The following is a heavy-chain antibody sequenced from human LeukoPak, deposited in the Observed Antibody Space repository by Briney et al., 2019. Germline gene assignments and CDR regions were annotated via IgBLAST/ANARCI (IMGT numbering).Heavy chain of an antibody. CDR2: IYYSGST. CDR3: ARDRRVWFGELLPFDY. V-gene: IGHV4-39*07. CDR1: GGSISSSSYS. D-gene: IGHD3-10*01. Sequence: SETLSLTCTVSGGSISSSSYSWGWIRQPPGKGLEWIGSIYYSGSTYYNPSLKSRVTISVDTSKNQFSLKLSSVTAADTAVYYCARDRRVWFGELLPFDYWGQGTLVTVSS. J-gene: IGHJ4*02.